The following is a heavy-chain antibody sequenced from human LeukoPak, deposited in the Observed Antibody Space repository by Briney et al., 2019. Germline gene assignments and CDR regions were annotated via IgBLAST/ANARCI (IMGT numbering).Heavy chain of an antibody. V-gene: IGHV3-30*02. J-gene: IGHJ4*02. D-gene: IGHD2-2*01. CDR1: GFTFSNYW. Sequence: GGSLRLSCAASGFTFSNYWINWIRQAPGKGLEWVAFIRYDGSNKYYADSVKGRFTISRDNSKNTLYLQMNSLRAEDTAVYFCARERKSSTSMDYWGQGTLVTVSS. CDR2: IRYDGSNK. CDR3: ARERKSSTSMDY.